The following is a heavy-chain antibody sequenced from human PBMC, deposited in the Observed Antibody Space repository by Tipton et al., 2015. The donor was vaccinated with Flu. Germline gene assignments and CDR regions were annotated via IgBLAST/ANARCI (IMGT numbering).Heavy chain of an antibody. J-gene: IGHJ5*02. Sequence: TLSLTCTVYGGSISSSSYYWGWPRQPPGKGLVWIGSIYYSGSTYYNPSLKSPVTVSVATSKNQFSLKLSSVTAAATAVYSCAREACGSGSYEVWFDPWGQGTLVTVSS. CDR1: GGSISSSSYY. D-gene: IGHD3-10*01. CDR2: IYYSGST. CDR3: AREACGSGSYEVWFDP. V-gene: IGHV4-39*07.